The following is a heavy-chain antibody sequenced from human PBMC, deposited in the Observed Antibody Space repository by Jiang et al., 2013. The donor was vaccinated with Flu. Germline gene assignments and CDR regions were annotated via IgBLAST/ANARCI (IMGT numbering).Heavy chain of an antibody. Sequence: GAEVKKPGTSVKVSCKASGFSFPSSVMQWVRQARGQRLEWIGWIVVGTGKTKYAQRFQERVTITRDMSTTTAYMELSSLRSEDTATYYCTARASGSYFFDYYYGMDVWGKGTTVTVSS. D-gene: IGHD1-26*01. CDR1: GFSFPSSV. V-gene: IGHV1-58*02. CDR2: IVVGTGKT. CDR3: TARASGSYFFDYYYGMDV. J-gene: IGHJ6*04.